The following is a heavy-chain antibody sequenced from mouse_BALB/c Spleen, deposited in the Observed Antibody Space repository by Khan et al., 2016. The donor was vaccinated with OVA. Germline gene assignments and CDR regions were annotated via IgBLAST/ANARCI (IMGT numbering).Heavy chain of an antibody. CDR1: GYTFINYW. V-gene: IGHV1-7*01. Sequence: QVQLQQSGAELAKPGASVKMSCKASGYTFINYWILWIKQRPGQGLEWIGYINPSTGYTEYNQNFKDKATLTADKSSSTAYMKLSSLTSSDSAVYYCARRRLRWDFDYWGQGPTLPFSS. D-gene: IGHD1-1*01. CDR3: ARRRLRWDFDY. CDR2: INPSTGYT. J-gene: IGHJ2*01.